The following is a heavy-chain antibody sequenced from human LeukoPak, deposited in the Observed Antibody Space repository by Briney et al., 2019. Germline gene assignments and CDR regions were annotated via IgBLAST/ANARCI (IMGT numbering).Heavy chain of an antibody. Sequence: ASVQVSCKASGYTFTSYYMHWVRQAPGQGLEWMGIINPSDGSTGYAQRFQGRVTMTRDTSTSTVYMELSSLRSEDTAVYYCARDEPEVHFHAFESWGQGTMVTVSS. V-gene: IGHV1-46*01. CDR1: GYTFTSYY. CDR3: ARDEPEVHFHAFES. J-gene: IGHJ3*02. CDR2: INPSDGST.